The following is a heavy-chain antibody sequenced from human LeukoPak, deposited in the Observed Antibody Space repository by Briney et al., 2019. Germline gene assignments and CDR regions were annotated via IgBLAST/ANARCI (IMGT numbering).Heavy chain of an antibody. CDR2: INPSGGST. J-gene: IGHJ4*02. V-gene: IGHV1-46*01. D-gene: IGHD1-26*01. Sequence: GASVKVSCKASGYTFTSYYMHWVRQAPGQGLEWMGIINPSGGSTSYAQKFQGRVTITADKSTSTAYMELSSLRSEDTAVYYCAREAIVGATSFYYWGQGTLVTVSS. CDR3: AREAIVGATSFYY. CDR1: GYTFTSYY.